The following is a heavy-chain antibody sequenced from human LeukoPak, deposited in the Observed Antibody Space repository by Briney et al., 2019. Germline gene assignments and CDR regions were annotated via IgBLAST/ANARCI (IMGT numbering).Heavy chain of an antibody. J-gene: IGHJ3*02. D-gene: IGHD3-22*01. V-gene: IGHV4-39*07. CDR3: ERDRPNVDSTGYYSRDDAFDI. Sequence: SQTLSLTCPVSARSISSSNYYCGWFRQPPGKGLEWIGIMYYSGSTYYNPSLKSRVTISVDTPKNQFSLKLSSVTAAETAMYYCERDRPNVDSTGYYSRDDAFDIWGKGTIVTV. CDR1: ARSISSSNYY. CDR2: MYYSGST.